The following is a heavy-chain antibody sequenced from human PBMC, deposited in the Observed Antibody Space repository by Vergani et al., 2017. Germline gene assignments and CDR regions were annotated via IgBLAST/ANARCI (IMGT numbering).Heavy chain of an antibody. D-gene: IGHD2-2*01. CDR3: ARTPHGTSFYYGLDV. J-gene: IGHJ6*02. Sequence: QVQLVESGGGVVQPGRSLRLSCAASGFTLSSYGMHWVRQAPGKGLEWVAVIWLDGSNNYYADSEKGRFTISRDNSKSALYLKMNSLRVEDTAVYYCARTPHGTSFYYGLDVWGQGTTVTVSS. V-gene: IGHV3-33*01. CDR2: IWLDGSNN. CDR1: GFTLSSYG.